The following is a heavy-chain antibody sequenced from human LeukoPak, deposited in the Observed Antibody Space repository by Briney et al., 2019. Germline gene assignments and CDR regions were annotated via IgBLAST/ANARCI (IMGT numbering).Heavy chain of an antibody. CDR3: ARADGYNSEFDY. Sequence: SETLSLTCTVSGGSISSHYWSWIRQPPGKGLEWIGYIYYSGSTNYNPSLKSRVTISVDTSKKQFSLKLSSVTAADTAVYYRARADGYNSEFDYWGQGTLVTVSS. CDR1: GGSISSHY. V-gene: IGHV4-59*11. CDR2: IYYSGST. D-gene: IGHD5-24*01. J-gene: IGHJ4*02.